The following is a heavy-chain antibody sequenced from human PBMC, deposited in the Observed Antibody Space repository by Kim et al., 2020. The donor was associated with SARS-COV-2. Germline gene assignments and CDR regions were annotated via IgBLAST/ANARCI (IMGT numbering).Heavy chain of an antibody. CDR1: GFTVSSNY. CDR3: SRKTGTPPYYYGMDV. J-gene: IGHJ6*02. Sequence: GGSLRLSCAASGFTVSSNYMSWVRQAPGKGLEWVSIIYSGGSTYYADSVKGRFTISRDNSKNTLDLQMNSRRAEDTAVYYCSRKTGTPPYYYGMDVWGQGTTVTASS. V-gene: IGHV3-66*01. D-gene: IGHD1-1*01. CDR2: IYSGGST.